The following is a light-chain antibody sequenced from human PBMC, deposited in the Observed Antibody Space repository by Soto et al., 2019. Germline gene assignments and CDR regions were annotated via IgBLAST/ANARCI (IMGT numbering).Light chain of an antibody. V-gene: IGLV2-23*01. J-gene: IGLJ2*01. Sequence: QSALTQPASVSGSPGQSITISCTGTSSDVGRYNLVSWYQQHPGKAPKLMIYEGSKRPSGVSNRFSGSKSGNTASLTISGLQAEDEADYYCCSYACSSTSFVVFGGGTKLTVL. CDR3: CSYACSSTSFVV. CDR2: EGS. CDR1: SSDVGRYNL.